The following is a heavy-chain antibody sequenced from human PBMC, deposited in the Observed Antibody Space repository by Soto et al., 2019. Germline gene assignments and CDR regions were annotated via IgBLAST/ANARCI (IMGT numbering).Heavy chain of an antibody. CDR3: ARSGYDFSGRY. CDR2: ITPIFGTA. D-gene: IGHD5-12*01. J-gene: IGHJ4*02. CDR1: GGTFSSYA. Sequence: ASVKVSCKASGGTFSSYAISWVRQAPGQGLEWMGGITPIFGTANYAQKFQGRVTITADESTSTAYMELSSLRSEDTAVYYCARSGYDFSGRYWGQGTLVTVSS. V-gene: IGHV1-69*13.